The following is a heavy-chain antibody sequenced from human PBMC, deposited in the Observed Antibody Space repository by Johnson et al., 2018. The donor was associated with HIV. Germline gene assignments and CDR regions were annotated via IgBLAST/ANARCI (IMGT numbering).Heavy chain of an antibody. CDR3: ANLPTRRSCYTLGAFDI. Sequence: QVQLVESGGGVVQPGRSLRLSCAASGFTFSSYGMHWVRQAPGKGLEWVAFIWYDGSNQYYADSVKGRFTISRDNSKNTLYLQMNSLRAEDTAVYYCANLPTRRSCYTLGAFDIWGQGTMVTVSS. CDR2: IWYDGSNQ. J-gene: IGHJ3*02. V-gene: IGHV3-33*06. CDR1: GFTFSSYG. D-gene: IGHD2-2*02.